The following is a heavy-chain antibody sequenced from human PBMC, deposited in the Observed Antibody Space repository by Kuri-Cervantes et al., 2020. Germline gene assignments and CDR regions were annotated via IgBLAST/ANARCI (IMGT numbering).Heavy chain of an antibody. Sequence: SETLSLTCAVYGGSFSGYYWSWIRQPPGKGLEWIGEINHSGSTNYNPSLKSRVTISVDTSKNQFSLKLSSVIAADTAVYYCAFRGMAAAGMTAASRAYYYYGMDVWGQGTTVTVSS. D-gene: IGHD6-13*01. CDR3: AFRGMAAAGMTAASRAYYYYGMDV. J-gene: IGHJ6*02. V-gene: IGHV4-34*01. CDR2: INHSGST. CDR1: GGSFSGYY.